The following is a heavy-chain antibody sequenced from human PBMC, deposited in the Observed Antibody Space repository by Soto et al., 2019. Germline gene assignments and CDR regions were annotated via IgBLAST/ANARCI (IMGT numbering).Heavy chain of an antibody. D-gene: IGHD3-3*01. CDR2: IYYSGST. Sequence: SETLSLTCTVSGGSISSYYWSWIRQPPGKGLEWIGYIYYSGSTNYNPSLKSRVTTSVDTSKNQFSLKLSSVTAADTAVYYCARARFLEWFEHYFDYWGQGTLVTVSS. CDR1: GGSISSYY. V-gene: IGHV4-59*01. CDR3: ARARFLEWFEHYFDY. J-gene: IGHJ4*02.